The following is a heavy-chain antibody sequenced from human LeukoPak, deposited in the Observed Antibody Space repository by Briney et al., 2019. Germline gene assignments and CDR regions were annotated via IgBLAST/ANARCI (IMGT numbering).Heavy chain of an antibody. CDR2: INPNSGGT. CDR3: ARDLMGAENYYDSSGLDY. D-gene: IGHD3-22*01. Sequence: GASVKVSCKASGYTFTGYYMHWVRQAPGQGLEWMGWINPNSGGTNYAQKFQGRVTMTRDTSISTAYMELSSLRSEDTAVYYCARDLMGAENYYDSSGLDYWGQGTLVTVSS. V-gene: IGHV1-2*02. CDR1: GYTFTGYY. J-gene: IGHJ4*02.